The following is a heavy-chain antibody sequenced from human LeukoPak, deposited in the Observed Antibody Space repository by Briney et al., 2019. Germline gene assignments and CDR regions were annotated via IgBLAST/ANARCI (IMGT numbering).Heavy chain of an antibody. J-gene: IGHJ4*02. CDR1: GGSISRSSYY. V-gene: IGHV4-39*01. Sequence: SETLSLTCTVSGGSISRSSYYWGWIRQPPGKGLEWIGSIYYSGSTYYNPSLKSRVTISVDTSKNQFSLKLSSVTAADTAVYYCAKRTPYLPFEYWGQGTLVTVSS. D-gene: IGHD1-1*01. CDR2: IYYSGST. CDR3: AKRTPYLPFEY.